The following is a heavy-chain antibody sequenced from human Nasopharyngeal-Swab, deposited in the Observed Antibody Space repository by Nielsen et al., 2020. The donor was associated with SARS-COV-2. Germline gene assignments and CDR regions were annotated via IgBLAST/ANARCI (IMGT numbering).Heavy chain of an antibody. D-gene: IGHD3-9*01. CDR2: INAGNGNT. CDR1: GYTFTSYA. Sequence: ASVKVSCKASGYTFTSYAMHWVRQAPGQRLEWMGWINAGNGNTKYSQKFQGRVTITRDTPASTAYMELSGLRSEDTAVYYCARVTGYDILTGYYKVMDYWGQGTLVTVSS. V-gene: IGHV1-3*01. J-gene: IGHJ4*02. CDR3: ARVTGYDILTGYYKVMDY.